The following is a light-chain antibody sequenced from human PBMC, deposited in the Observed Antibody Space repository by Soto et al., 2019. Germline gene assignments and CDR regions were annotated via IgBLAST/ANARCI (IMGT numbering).Light chain of an antibody. J-gene: IGLJ2*01. Sequence: QSALTQPASVSGSPGQSITISCTGTSSDVGGYNYVSWYQQHPGKAPKLMFYDVSNRPSGVSNRFSGSQSGNTASLTISGLQAEDEADYYCSSYTSSSLVVFGGGTQLTVL. CDR2: DVS. CDR1: SSDVGGYNY. V-gene: IGLV2-14*01. CDR3: SSYTSSSLVV.